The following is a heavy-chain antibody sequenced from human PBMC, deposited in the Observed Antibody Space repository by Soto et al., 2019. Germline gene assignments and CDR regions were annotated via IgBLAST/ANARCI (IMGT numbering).Heavy chain of an antibody. CDR1: GGSFSGYY. CDR3: ARGVAVAGRGSYFDY. V-gene: IGHV4-34*01. D-gene: IGHD6-19*01. CDR2: INHSGST. Sequence: SETLSLTCAVYGGSFSGYYWSWIRQPPGKGLEWIGEINHSGSTNYNPSLKSRVTISVDTSKNQFSLKLSSVTAADTAVYYCARGVAVAGRGSYFDYWGQGTRVTVSS. J-gene: IGHJ4*02.